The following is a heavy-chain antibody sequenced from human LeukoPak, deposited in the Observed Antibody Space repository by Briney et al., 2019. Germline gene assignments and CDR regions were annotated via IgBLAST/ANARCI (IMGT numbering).Heavy chain of an antibody. D-gene: IGHD3-16*02. CDR1: GYTLTELS. V-gene: IGHV1-24*01. J-gene: IGHJ4*02. CDR3: ATARRYYDYVWGSYRYGESFGY. Sequence: ASVKVSCKVSGYTLTELSMHWVRQAPGKGLEWMGGFDPEDGETIYAQKFQGRVTMTEDTSTDTAYMELSSLRSEDTAVYYCATARRYYDYVWGSYRYGESFGYWGQGTLVTVSS. CDR2: FDPEDGET.